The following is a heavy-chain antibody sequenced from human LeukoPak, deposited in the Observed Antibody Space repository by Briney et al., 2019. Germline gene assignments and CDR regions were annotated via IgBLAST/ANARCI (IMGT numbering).Heavy chain of an antibody. J-gene: IGHJ4*02. D-gene: IGHD3-3*01. V-gene: IGHV3-74*01. CDR1: GFTFSSYW. Sequence: GGSLRLSCAASGFTFSSYWMHWVRQAPGKGLVWVSRINSDGSSTSYADSVKGRFTISRDNAKNTLYLQMNSLRAEDTAVYYCARDPHVVLGVVTEYYFDYWGQGTLVTVSS. CDR3: ARDPHVVLGVVTEYYFDY. CDR2: INSDGSST.